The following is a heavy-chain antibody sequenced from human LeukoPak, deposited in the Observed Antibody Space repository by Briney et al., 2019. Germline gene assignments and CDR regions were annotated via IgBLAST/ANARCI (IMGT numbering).Heavy chain of an antibody. J-gene: IGHJ5*01. Sequence: PGGSLRLSCAASGFTFSSHGMHWVRQAPGKGLEWVAFLRYHGSNKYYADSVRGRFTISRDNSKNTLYLQMNSLRTEDTAVYYCAKNSGGGGSDSRGQGTLVTVSS. CDR2: LRYHGSNK. CDR1: GFTFSSHG. V-gene: IGHV3-30*02. CDR3: AKNSGGGGSDS. D-gene: IGHD3-16*01.